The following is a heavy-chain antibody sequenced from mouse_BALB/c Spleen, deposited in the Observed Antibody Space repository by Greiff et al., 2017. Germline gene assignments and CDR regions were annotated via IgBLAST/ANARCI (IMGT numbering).Heavy chain of an antibody. V-gene: IGHV5-17*02. CDR2: ISSGSSNI. Sequence: EVMLVESGGGLVQPGGSRKLSCAASGFTFSSFGMHWVRQAPEKGLEWVAYISSGSSNIYYADTVKGRFTISRDNPKNTLFLQMTSLRSEDTAMYYCAREGDYGSPDYWGQGTTLTVSS. J-gene: IGHJ2*01. CDR1: GFTFSSFG. D-gene: IGHD1-2*01. CDR3: AREGDYGSPDY.